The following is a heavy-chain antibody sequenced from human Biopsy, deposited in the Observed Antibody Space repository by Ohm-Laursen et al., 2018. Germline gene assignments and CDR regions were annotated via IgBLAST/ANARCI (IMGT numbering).Heavy chain of an antibody. CDR2: IYYTGST. J-gene: IGHJ2*01. CDR3: ARHAPSYSGSYWRYFDL. V-gene: IGHV4-59*08. D-gene: IGHD1-26*01. Sequence: TLSLTCTVSGGSISSYYWSWLRQPPGKGLEWIGYIYYTGSTNYNPSLKSRVTLSVDTSMNHLSLRLTSVTAADTAVYYCARHAPSYSGSYWRYFDLWGRGTLVTVPS. CDR1: GGSISSYY.